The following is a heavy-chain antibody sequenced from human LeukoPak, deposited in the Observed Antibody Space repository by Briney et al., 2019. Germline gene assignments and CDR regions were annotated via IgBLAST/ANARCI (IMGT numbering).Heavy chain of an antibody. Sequence: PGGSLRLSCAASGFTVSSNYMSWVRQAPGKGLEWVLVLYSGGNTYYADSVQGRFTISRDNSRNTLYLQMNSLRVEDTAVYYCATEGFRGVLFHIWGQGTVVTVSS. CDR1: GFTVSSNY. V-gene: IGHV3-66*01. CDR2: LYSGGNT. D-gene: IGHD3-10*01. J-gene: IGHJ3*02. CDR3: ATEGFRGVLFHI.